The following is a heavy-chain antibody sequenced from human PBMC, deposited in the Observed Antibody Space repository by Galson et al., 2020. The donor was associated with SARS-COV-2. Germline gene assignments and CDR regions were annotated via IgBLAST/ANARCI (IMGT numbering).Heavy chain of an antibody. D-gene: IGHD3-16*01. CDR3: ARDRRVRGGTGY. CDR2: IYYNGNT. V-gene: IGHV4-39*07. CDR1: GDSISNSLQY. Sequence: SETLSLTCTVSGDSISNSLQYWDWVRQPPGKGLEWIGAIYYNGNTYYNPSLKSRITMSIDTSKNQFSLTLSSVTAADTATYYCARDRRVRGGTGYWGQGTLVTVSS. J-gene: IGHJ4*02.